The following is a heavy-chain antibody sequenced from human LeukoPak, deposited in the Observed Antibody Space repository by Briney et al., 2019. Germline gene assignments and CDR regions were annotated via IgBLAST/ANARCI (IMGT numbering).Heavy chain of an antibody. CDR3: AKDGGMFRSGWYSDY. CDR1: GFTFSSYG. J-gene: IGHJ4*02. Sequence: LPGRSLRLSCAASGFTFSSYGMHWVRQAPGKGLEWVAVISYDGSNKYYADSVKGRFTISRDNSKNTLYLQMNSLRAEDTAVYYCAKDGGMFRSGWYSDYWGQGTLVTVSS. CDR2: ISYDGSNK. D-gene: IGHD6-19*01. V-gene: IGHV3-30*18.